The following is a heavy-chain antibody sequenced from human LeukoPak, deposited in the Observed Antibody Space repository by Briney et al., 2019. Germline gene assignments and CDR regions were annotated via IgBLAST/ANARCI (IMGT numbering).Heavy chain of an antibody. J-gene: IGHJ4*02. Sequence: SLRLSCAASGFTFSSYAMHWVRQAPGKGLEWVAVISYDGSNKYYADSVKGRFTISRDNSKNTLYLQMNSLRAEDTAVYYCAKEGDSSSWYWGISFFDYWGQGTLVTVSS. CDR3: AKEGDSSSWYWGISFFDY. CDR1: GFTFSSYA. V-gene: IGHV3-30*04. D-gene: IGHD6-13*01. CDR2: ISYDGSNK.